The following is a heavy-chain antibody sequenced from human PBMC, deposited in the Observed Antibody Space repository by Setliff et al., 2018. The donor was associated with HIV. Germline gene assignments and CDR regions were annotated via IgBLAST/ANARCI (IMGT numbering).Heavy chain of an antibody. J-gene: IGHJ6*03. D-gene: IGHD2-15*01. CDR3: ARIPRWYYYYMDV. Sequence: PGASLKISCKGSGYSFTSYWIGWVRQMPGKGLEWMVIIYPGDSDTNFSPSFQGQVTISADKSISTAYLQWSSLKASDTAMYYCARIPRWYYYYMDVWGTGTTVTVSS. CDR1: GYSFTSYW. CDR2: IYPGDSDT. V-gene: IGHV5-51*01.